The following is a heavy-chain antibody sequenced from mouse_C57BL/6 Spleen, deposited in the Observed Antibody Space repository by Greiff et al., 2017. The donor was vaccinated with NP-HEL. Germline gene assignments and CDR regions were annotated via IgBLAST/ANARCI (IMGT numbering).Heavy chain of an antibody. CDR1: GYSFTDYN. J-gene: IGHJ3*01. CDR3: AKGDYGSRRAWFAY. V-gene: IGHV1-39*01. Sequence: EVQLQQSGPELVKPGASVKISCKASGYSFTDYNMNWVKQSNGKSLEWIGVINPNYGTTSYNQKFKGKATLTVDQSSSTAYMQLNSLTSEDSAVYYCAKGDYGSRRAWFAYWGQGTLVTVSA. D-gene: IGHD1-1*01. CDR2: INPNYGTT.